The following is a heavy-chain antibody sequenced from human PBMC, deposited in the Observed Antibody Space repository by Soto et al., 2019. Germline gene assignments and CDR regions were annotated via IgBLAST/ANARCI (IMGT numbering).Heavy chain of an antibody. CDR1: GGSISSSSYY. J-gene: IGHJ4*02. V-gene: IGHV4-39*01. CDR3: ARHRDDILTGYYLPFDY. Sequence: PSETLSLTCTVSGGSISSSSYYWGWIRQPPGKGLEWIGSIYYSGSTYYNPSLKSRVTISVDTSKNQFSLKLSSVTAADTAVYYCARHRDDILTGYYLPFDYWGQGTLVTVSS. D-gene: IGHD3-9*01. CDR2: IYYSGST.